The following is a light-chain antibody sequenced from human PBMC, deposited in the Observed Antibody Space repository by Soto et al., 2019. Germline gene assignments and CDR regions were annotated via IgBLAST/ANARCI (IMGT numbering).Light chain of an antibody. J-gene: IGLJ1*01. CDR2: DDN. CDR3: GSWDSSLSAYV. CDR1: SSNLGGNS. V-gene: IGLV1-51*01. Sequence: QSVMTQPPSVSAAPGQKVTISCSGSSSNLGGNSVSWYQQLPGTDPKLLIYDDNKRPSGIPDRFSGSKSGTSATLGITGFQTGDEADYYCGSWDSSLSAYVFGTGTKVTVL.